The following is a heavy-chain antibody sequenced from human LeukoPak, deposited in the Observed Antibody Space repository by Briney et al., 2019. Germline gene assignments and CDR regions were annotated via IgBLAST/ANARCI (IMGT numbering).Heavy chain of an antibody. V-gene: IGHV1-18*01. J-gene: IGHJ5*02. Sequence: ASVKVSCKASGYTFTSYDINWVRQAPGQGLEWMGWISAYNGNTNYAQKLQGRVTMTTDTSTSTAYMELRSLRSDDTAVYYCARDEGYYDYVWGSYPDGDWFDPWGQGTLVTVSS. CDR3: ARDEGYYDYVWGSYPDGDWFDP. CDR2: ISAYNGNT. CDR1: GYTFTSYD. D-gene: IGHD3-16*02.